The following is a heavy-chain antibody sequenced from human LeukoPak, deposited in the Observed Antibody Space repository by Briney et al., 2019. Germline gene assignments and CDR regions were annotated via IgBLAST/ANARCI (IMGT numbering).Heavy chain of an antibody. D-gene: IGHD1-26*01. CDR2: IFYDGSHK. Sequence: GGSLSLSCAASGFTFSNYGMHWVRQAPGKGLEWVAVIFYDGSHKYYAEYMKGRFTVSRDNSKNTLYLQMNSLRVEDTAVFYCATHRGSYPAGGFNYWGQGTLVTVSS. CDR3: ATHRGSYPAGGFNY. J-gene: IGHJ4*02. V-gene: IGHV3-33*01. CDR1: GFTFSNYG.